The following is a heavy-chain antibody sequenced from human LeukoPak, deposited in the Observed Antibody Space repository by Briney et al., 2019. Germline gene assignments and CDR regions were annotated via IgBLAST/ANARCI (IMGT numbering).Heavy chain of an antibody. CDR1: GGSFSGYY. J-gene: IGHJ3*02. D-gene: IGHD2-21*02. CDR2: INHSGNT. CDR3: ARGDNIVVVTEPDAFDI. V-gene: IGHV4-34*01. Sequence: SETLSLTCAVYGGSFSGYYWSWIRQPPGKGLEWIGEINHSGNTNYNPSLKSRVTISVDTSKNQFSLKLSSVTAADTAVYYCARGDNIVVVTEPDAFDIWGQGTMVTVSS.